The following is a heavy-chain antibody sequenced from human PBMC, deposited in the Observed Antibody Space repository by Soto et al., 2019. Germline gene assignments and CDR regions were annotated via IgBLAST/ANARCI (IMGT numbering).Heavy chain of an antibody. Sequence: GESLDLSCKGSGYSFPTSWFGWVRQMPGKGLEWMGIIYPGDSETKTNPSFQGQAAISADRSISTTYLQWRSLKASDTAIYFCARLVGGADKWYFDFWGPGTLVTVSS. V-gene: IGHV5-51*01. CDR1: GYSFPTSW. CDR2: IYPGDSET. J-gene: IGHJ4*02. CDR3: ARLVGGADKWYFDF. D-gene: IGHD2-21*02.